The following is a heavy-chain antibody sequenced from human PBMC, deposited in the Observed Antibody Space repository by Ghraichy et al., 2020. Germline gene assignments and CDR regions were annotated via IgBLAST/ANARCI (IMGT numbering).Heavy chain of an antibody. Sequence: SVKVSCKASGGTFSSYAISWVRQAPGQGLEWMGGIIPIFGTANYAQKFQGRVTITADESTSTAYMELSSLRSEDTAVYYCARDGGRKAVAGRSFDVWGQGTTVTVSS. V-gene: IGHV1-69*13. D-gene: IGHD6-19*01. CDR3: ARDGGRKAVAGRSFDV. J-gene: IGHJ6*02. CDR1: GGTFSSYA. CDR2: IIPIFGTA.